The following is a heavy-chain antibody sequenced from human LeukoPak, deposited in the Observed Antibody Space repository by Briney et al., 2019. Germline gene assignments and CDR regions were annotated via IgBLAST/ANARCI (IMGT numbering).Heavy chain of an antibody. CDR3: AKDGYGSSPYYYYGMDV. CDR1: GFTFSSYA. V-gene: IGHV3-23*01. Sequence: GGSPRLSCAASGFTFSSYAMSWVRQAPGKGLEWVSAISGSGGSTYYADSVKGRFTISRDNSKNTLYLQMNSLRAEDTAVYYCAKDGYGSSPYYYYGMDVWGQGTTVTVSS. D-gene: IGHD6-13*01. J-gene: IGHJ6*02. CDR2: ISGSGGST.